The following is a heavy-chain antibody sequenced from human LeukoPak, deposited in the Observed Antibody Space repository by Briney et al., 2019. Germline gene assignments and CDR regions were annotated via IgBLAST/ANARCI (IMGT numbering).Heavy chain of an antibody. D-gene: IGHD6-19*01. CDR3: ASCRGLRLVPNNWFDP. CDR2: SYYSGST. CDR1: GGPISSSSYY. V-gene: IGHV4-39*07. J-gene: IGHJ5*02. Sequence: SETLSLTCTVSGGPISSSSYYWGRIRQPPGKGLEWIGSSYYSGSTYYNPSLKSRVTISVDTSKNQSSLKLSSVTAADTAVYYCASCRGLRLVPNNWFDPWGEGTLVTDSS.